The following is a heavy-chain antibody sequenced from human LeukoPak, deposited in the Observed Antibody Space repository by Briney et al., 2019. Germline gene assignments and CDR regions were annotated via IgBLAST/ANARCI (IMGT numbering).Heavy chain of an antibody. V-gene: IGHV4-34*01. D-gene: IGHD2-15*01. CDR1: GGSISSYY. Sequence: SETLSLTCTVSGGSISSYYWSWIRQPPGKGLEWIGEINHSGSTNYNPSLKSRVTISVDTSKNQFSLKLSSVTAADTAVYYCAREGWRGVSAFDYWGQGTLVTVSS. CDR3: AREGWRGVSAFDY. CDR2: INHSGST. J-gene: IGHJ4*02.